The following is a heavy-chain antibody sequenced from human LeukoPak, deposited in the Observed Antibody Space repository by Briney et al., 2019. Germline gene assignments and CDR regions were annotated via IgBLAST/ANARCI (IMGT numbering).Heavy chain of an antibody. V-gene: IGHV3-7*01. J-gene: IGHJ6*03. CDR3: TRGAAVPVHFKERVKYYMDV. D-gene: IGHD2-2*01. Sequence: GGSLRLSCAASGFTFSSYEMNWVRQAPGKGLEWVANIKQDGSEKYYVDSVKGRFTISRDNAKNSLYLQMNSLRAEDTAVYYCTRGAAVPVHFKERVKYYMDVWGKGTTVTVSS. CDR2: IKQDGSEK. CDR1: GFTFSSYE.